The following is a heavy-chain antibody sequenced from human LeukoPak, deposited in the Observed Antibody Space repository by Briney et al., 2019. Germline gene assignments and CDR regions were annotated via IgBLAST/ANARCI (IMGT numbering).Heavy chain of an antibody. V-gene: IGHV3-30*04. Sequence: GRSLRLSCAASGFTFSSCAMHWVRQAPGKGLEWVAVISYDGSNKYYADSVKGRFTISRDNSKNTLYLQMNSLRAEDTAVYYCARALSRIAAAGTSGADYWGQGTLVTVSS. CDR3: ARALSRIAAAGTSGADY. CDR1: GFTFSSCA. J-gene: IGHJ4*02. CDR2: ISYDGSNK. D-gene: IGHD6-13*01.